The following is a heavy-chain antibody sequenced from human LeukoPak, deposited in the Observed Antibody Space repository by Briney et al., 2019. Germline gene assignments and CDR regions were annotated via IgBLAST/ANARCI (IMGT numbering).Heavy chain of an antibody. CDR3: ARRLTQYDCFDP. CDR2: TYYRSTWYN. D-gene: IGHD2-2*01. V-gene: IGHV6-1*01. CDR1: GDIFSSNSVT. Sequence: SQTLSLTCALSGDIFSSNSVTWHWSRQSPSRGLEWLGRTYYRSTWYNDYAVSVRGRITVNPDTSKNQFSLHLNSVTPEDTAVYYCARRLTQYDCFDPWGQGILVTVSS. J-gene: IGHJ5*02.